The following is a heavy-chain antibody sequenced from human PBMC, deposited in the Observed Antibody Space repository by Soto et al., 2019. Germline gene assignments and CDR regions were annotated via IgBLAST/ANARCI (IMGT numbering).Heavy chain of an antibody. CDR3: ARGWTPIDY. V-gene: IGHV1-18*01. CDR2: ISAYNGNT. CDR1: GYSFTNFS. D-gene: IGHD2-15*01. Sequence: QVQLVQSGAEVKKPGASVKVSCKASGYSFTNFSIGWVRQAPGQGLEWMGWISAYNGNTNYAQNFQGRVTMTTDTSTSAAYMELRSLRSDDTAVYYCARGWTPIDYWGQGTLVTVSS. J-gene: IGHJ4*02.